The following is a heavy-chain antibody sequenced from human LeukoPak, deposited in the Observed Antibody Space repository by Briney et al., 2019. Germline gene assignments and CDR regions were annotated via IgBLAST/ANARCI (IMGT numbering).Heavy chain of an antibody. Sequence: GGSLTPSCAASGFTFSSYWMSSVRQPPGKGLEWVANIKQDGREKYYVDSVKGRFTISRDNAKNSLYLQMNSLRAEDTAVYYCAGLAVADFDYWGQGTLVTVSS. V-gene: IGHV3-7*01. CDR2: IKQDGREK. CDR3: AGLAVADFDY. D-gene: IGHD6-19*01. J-gene: IGHJ4*02. CDR1: GFTFSSYW.